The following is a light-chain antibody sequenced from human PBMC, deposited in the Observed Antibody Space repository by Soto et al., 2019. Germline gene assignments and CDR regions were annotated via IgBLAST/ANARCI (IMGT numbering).Light chain of an antibody. CDR1: QSISSSY. CDR3: QQFGYSLWT. V-gene: IGKV3-20*01. J-gene: IGKJ1*01. Sequence: EIVLTQSPGTLSLSPGERATLSCRASQSISSSYLAWYQQKPGQAPRLLIYGASTRAAGTPDRFSGGGSGTDFTLTISRLEPEDFAVYYCQQFGYSLWTFGQGTKVDIK. CDR2: GAS.